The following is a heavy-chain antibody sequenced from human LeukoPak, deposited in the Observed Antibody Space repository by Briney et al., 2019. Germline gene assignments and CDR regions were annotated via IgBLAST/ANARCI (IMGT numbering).Heavy chain of an antibody. J-gene: IGHJ6*03. D-gene: IGHD1-1*01. CDR3: ARGTSGTTAYYYYMDV. CDR2: IYSGGRT. V-gene: IGHV3-53*01. CDR1: GFTVSRNY. Sequence: GGSLRLSCAASGFTVSRNYMNWVRQAPGKGLEWVSIIYSGGRTYYADSVKGRFTISRDNSKNILYLQMNSLRAEDTAVYYCARGTSGTTAYYYYMDVWGKGTTVTISS.